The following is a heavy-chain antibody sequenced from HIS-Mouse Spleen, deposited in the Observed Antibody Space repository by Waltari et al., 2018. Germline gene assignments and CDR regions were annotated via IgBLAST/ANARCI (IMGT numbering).Heavy chain of an antibody. Sequence: QLQLQESGPGLVKPSETLSLTCTVSGGSISSSSYYWGWIRQPPGKGLGWIGSIYYSGSRYYNPSLKSRVTISVDTSKNQFSLKLSSVTAADTAVYYCAREIPYSSSWYDWYFDLWGRGTLVTVSS. CDR3: AREIPYSSSWYDWYFDL. CDR1: GGSISSSSYY. V-gene: IGHV4-39*07. CDR2: IYYSGSR. D-gene: IGHD6-13*01. J-gene: IGHJ2*01.